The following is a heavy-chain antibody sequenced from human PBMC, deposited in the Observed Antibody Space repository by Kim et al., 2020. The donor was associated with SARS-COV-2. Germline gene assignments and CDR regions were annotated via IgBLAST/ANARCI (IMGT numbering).Heavy chain of an antibody. V-gene: IGHV4-31*03. J-gene: IGHJ6*02. CDR3: ARDMIAAAGSYGMDV. D-gene: IGHD6-13*01. CDR1: GGSISSGGYY. Sequence: SETLSLTCTVSGGSISSGGYYWSWIRQHPGKGLEWIGYIYYSGSTYYNPSLKSRVTISVDTSKNQFSLKLSSVTAADTAVYYCARDMIAAAGSYGMDVWGQGTTVTVSS. CDR2: IYYSGST.